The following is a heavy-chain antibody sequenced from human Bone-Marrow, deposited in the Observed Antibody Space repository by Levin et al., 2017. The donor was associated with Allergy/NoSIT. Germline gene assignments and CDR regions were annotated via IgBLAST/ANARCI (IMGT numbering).Heavy chain of an antibody. CDR2: ISSDGSKE. V-gene: IGHV3-30-3*01. J-gene: IGHJ4*02. CDR1: EFPFSTYA. D-gene: IGHD3-22*01. CDR3: AREKVTMMVEIIESSFDF. Sequence: LSLTCAASEFPFSTYAMHWVRQAPGKGLEWVAVISSDGSKEHYADSVKGRFTISRDNSKNTLYLQMNSLRREDTAMYYCAREKVTMMVEIIESSFDFWGQGTLVTVSS.